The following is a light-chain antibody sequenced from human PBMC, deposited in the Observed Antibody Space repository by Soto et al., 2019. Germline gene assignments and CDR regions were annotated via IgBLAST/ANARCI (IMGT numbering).Light chain of an antibody. J-gene: IGLJ2*01. CDR3: QTWGTGIPVV. CDR1: SGHSSYA. V-gene: IGLV4-69*01. CDR2: LNSDGSH. Sequence: QLVLTQSPSASASLGASVKLTCTLSSGHSSYAIAWHQQQPEKGPRYLMKLNSDGSHSKVDGIPDRFSGSSSGAERYLTISSRKSEDEADYYCQTWGTGIPVVFGGGTKLTVL.